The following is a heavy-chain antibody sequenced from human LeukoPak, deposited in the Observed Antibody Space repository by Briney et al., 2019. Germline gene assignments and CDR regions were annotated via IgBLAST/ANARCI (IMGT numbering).Heavy chain of an antibody. Sequence: TLSLTCAVSGGSITDSKWWNWVRQPPGKGLEWIGEVYYGGTTNYNPSLQSRVTMSVDKSRNQFSLRLTSVTAADTAVYYCAESGYYDTSGYYLQWFDPWGQGIMVTVSS. CDR3: AESGYYDTSGYYLQWFDP. CDR2: VYYGGTT. D-gene: IGHD3-22*01. J-gene: IGHJ5*02. V-gene: IGHV4-4*02. CDR1: GGSITDSKW.